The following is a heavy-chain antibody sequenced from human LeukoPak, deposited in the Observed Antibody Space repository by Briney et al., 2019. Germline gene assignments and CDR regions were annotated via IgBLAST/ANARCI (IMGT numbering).Heavy chain of an antibody. Sequence: ASVQVSCKTSGYIFAHNGISWVRQAPGQGPEWMGWISAYNGDTNYAQNFQGRVTMTRDTSTSTVYMELRSLRSDDTAVYYCARELSSGYYGWFDPWGQGTLVTVSS. D-gene: IGHD3-22*01. V-gene: IGHV1-18*01. CDR3: ARELSSGYYGWFDP. J-gene: IGHJ5*02. CDR1: GYIFAHNG. CDR2: ISAYNGDT.